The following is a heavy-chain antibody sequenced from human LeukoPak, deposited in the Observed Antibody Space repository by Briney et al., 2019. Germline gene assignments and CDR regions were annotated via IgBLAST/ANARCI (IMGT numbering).Heavy chain of an antibody. J-gene: IGHJ4*02. D-gene: IGHD2-2*02. CDR3: ASQCSSTSCYTGDVGYYFDY. V-gene: IGHV4-30-4*08. CDR1: GGSISSGYYY. Sequence: SETLSLTCTVSGGSISSGYYYWSWLRQPPGKGLEWIGYIYYSGSTYYNPSLKSRVTISVDTSKNQFSLKRSSVTAADTAVYYCASQCSSTSCYTGDVGYYFDYWGQGTLVTVSS. CDR2: IYYSGST.